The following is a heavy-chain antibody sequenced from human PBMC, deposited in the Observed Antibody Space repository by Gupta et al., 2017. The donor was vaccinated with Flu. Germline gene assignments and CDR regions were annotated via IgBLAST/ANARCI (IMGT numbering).Heavy chain of an antibody. J-gene: IGHJ6*02. CDR3: ARHGAGMDV. CDR2: INPSGGST. V-gene: IGHV1-46*03. CDR1: GYTFTSYY. Sequence: SGYTFTSYYMHWVRQAPGQGLEWMGIINPSGGSTSYSQKFQGRVTMTRDTSTSTVYMELSSLRSEDTAVYYCARHGAGMDVWGQGTTVTVSS. D-gene: IGHD4-17*01.